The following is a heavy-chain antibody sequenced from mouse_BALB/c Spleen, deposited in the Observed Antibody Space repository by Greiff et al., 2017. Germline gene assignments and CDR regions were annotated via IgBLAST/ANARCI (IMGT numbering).Heavy chain of an antibody. J-gene: IGHJ4*01. CDR2: INPGSSTI. D-gene: IGHD1-1*01. CDR3: ARLDYGSSYGAMDY. V-gene: IGHV4-2*02. Sequence: EVKLLESGGGLVQPGGSLNLSCAASGFDFSRYWMSWARQAPGKGQEWIGEINPGSSTINYTPSLKDKFIISRDNAKNTLYLQMSKVRSEDTALYYCARLDYGSSYGAMDYWGQGTSVTVSS. CDR1: GFDFSRYW.